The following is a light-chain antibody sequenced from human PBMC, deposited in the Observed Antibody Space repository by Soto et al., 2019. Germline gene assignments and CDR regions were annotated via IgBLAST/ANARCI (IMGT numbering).Light chain of an antibody. V-gene: IGKV1-5*03. Sequence: DIQMTQSPSTLSAPVGDRVTITCRASQSISSWLAWYQQKPGKAPKILIYKASSLESVVPSRFSVGVSGTEFTLTISSLQPDDFASDYCQQYNRYPSSFGQGTKLEIK. CDR2: KAS. CDR1: QSISSW. CDR3: QQYNRYPSS. J-gene: IGKJ2*01.